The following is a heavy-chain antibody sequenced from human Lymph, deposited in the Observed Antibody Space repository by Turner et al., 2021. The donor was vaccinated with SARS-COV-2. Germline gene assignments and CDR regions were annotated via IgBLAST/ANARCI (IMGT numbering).Heavy chain of an antibody. Sequence: QLLGSGGGLVKPGGSSRVSCAASGFTCSNAWMTWVRQAPGKGLEWVGRIKTKADGGTTDYAAPVKGRFTISRDDTKNTLYLQMNSLKSEDTAVYYCTTHSAPDYWGQGTLVTVSS. V-gene: IGHV3-15*01. CDR2: IKTKADGGTT. J-gene: IGHJ4*02. D-gene: IGHD6-13*01. CDR1: GFTCSNAW. CDR3: TTHSAPDY.